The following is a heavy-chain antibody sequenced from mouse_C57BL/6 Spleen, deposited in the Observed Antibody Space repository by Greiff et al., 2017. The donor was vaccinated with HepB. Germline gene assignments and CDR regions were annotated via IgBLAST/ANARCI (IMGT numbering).Heavy chain of an antibody. V-gene: IGHV1-50*01. Sequence: QVQLQQPGAELVKPGASVKLSCKASGYTFTSYWMQWVKQRPGQGLEWIGEIDPPDSYTNYNQKFKGKATLTVDTSSSTAYMQLSSLTSEDSAVYYCARRGSQYWYFDVWGTGTTVTVSS. CDR1: GYTFTSYW. D-gene: IGHD1-1*01. J-gene: IGHJ1*03. CDR2: IDPPDSYT. CDR3: ARRGSQYWYFDV.